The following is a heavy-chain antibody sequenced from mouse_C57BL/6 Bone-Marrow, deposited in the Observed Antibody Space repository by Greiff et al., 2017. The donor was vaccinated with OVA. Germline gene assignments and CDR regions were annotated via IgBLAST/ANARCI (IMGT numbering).Heavy chain of an antibody. D-gene: IGHD2-4*01. CDR1: GYTFTSYW. J-gene: IGHJ3*01. V-gene: IGHV1-50*01. CDR2: IDPSDSYT. Sequence: QVQLQQSGAELVKPGASVKLSCKASGYTFTSYWMQWVKQRPGQGLEWIGEIDPSDSYTNYNQKFKGKATLTVDTSSSTAYMQLSSLTSEDSAVYYCAREGDYDVWFAYWGQGTLVTVSA. CDR3: AREGDYDVWFAY.